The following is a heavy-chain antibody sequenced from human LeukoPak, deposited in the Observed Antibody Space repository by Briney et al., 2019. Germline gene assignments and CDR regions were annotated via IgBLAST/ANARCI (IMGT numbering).Heavy chain of an antibody. CDR1: GGSISSYY. D-gene: IGHD2-15*01. J-gene: IGHJ5*02. Sequence: SETLSLTCTVSGGSISSYYWSWIRQPPGKGLEWIGYIYYSGSTNYNPSLKSRVTISVDTSKNQFSLKLSSVTAADTAVYYCARDQTYCSGGSCYRGWFDPWGQGTLVTVSS. V-gene: IGHV4-59*01. CDR2: IYYSGST. CDR3: ARDQTYCSGGSCYRGWFDP.